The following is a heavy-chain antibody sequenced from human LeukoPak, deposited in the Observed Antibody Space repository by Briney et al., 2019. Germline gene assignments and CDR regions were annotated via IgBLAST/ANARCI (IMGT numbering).Heavy chain of an antibody. J-gene: IGHJ4*02. CDR3: AKVQLERRNLTPDLDY. CDR2: ISYNGNNE. D-gene: IGHD1-1*01. V-gene: IGHV3-30*18. Sequence: GGSLRLSCAASGFTFSSYGMHWVRQSPGKGLEWVAVISYNGNNEYYADSEKGRFTISRHNPQNTLFLQMKSLRSEDTAVYYCAKVQLERRNLTPDLDYWGQGTLVTVSS. CDR1: GFTFSSYG.